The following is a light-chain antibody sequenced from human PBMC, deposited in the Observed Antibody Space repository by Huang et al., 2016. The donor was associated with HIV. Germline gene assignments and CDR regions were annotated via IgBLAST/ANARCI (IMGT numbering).Light chain of an antibody. V-gene: IGKV3-15*01. CDR3: QHYSNWPSGRT. J-gene: IGKJ1*01. Sequence: EIVMTQSPATLSVSPGDRATLSCRASQNVSSNLGWYQQKPGQAPRLVIYAATTRATGFPARFSGSGSGTEFTLTISGLQSEDFAVYYCQHYSNWPSGRTFGQGTRVEVK. CDR1: QNVSSN. CDR2: AAT.